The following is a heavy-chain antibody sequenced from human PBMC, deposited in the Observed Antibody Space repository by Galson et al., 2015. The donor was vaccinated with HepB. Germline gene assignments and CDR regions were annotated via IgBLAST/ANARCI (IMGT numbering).Heavy chain of an antibody. D-gene: IGHD4-17*01. CDR1: GYTLTELS. V-gene: IGHV1-24*01. Sequence: SVKVSCKVSGYTLTELSMHWVRQAPGKGLEWMGGFDPEDGETIYAQKFQGRVTMTEDTSTDTAYMELSSLRSEDTAVYYCAVYYGDPSRDYYFDYWGQGTLVTVSS. J-gene: IGHJ4*02. CDR3: AVYYGDPSRDYYFDY. CDR2: FDPEDGET.